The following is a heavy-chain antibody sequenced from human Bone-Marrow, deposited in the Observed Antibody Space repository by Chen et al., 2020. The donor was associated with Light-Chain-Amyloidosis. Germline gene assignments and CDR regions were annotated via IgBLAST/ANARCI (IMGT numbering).Heavy chain of an antibody. V-gene: IGHV4-38-2*02. Sequence: QLQESGPGLVEPSETLSLTCIVSGYSMNDAYYWGWFRQTPEKGLEWIGSIYRNGNAHYTPSLKSRVTISIDTSTNHFSLQLNSVTAADTAVYYCARDHVDSDSSGYYYHGAFDIWGQGTVVTVSS. D-gene: IGHD3-22*01. CDR2: IYRNGNA. CDR3: ARDHVDSDSSGYYYHGAFDI. J-gene: IGHJ3*02. CDR1: GYSMNDAYY.